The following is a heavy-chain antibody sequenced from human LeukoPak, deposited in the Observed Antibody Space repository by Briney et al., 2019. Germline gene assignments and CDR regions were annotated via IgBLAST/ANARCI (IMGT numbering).Heavy chain of an antibody. CDR2: VSDSGDNT. CDR3: AKRGVVIRVILVGFHKEAYYLDS. V-gene: IGHV3-23*01. CDR1: GFTFSSSA. J-gene: IGHJ4*02. Sequence: GGSLRLSCAASGFTFSSSAMTWVRQAPGKGLEWVSTVSDSGDNTYYADSVKGRFTISRDNPKNTLYLQMNSLTVEDTAVYFCAKRGVVIRVILVGFHKEAYYLDSWGQGTLVTVSS. D-gene: IGHD3-22*01.